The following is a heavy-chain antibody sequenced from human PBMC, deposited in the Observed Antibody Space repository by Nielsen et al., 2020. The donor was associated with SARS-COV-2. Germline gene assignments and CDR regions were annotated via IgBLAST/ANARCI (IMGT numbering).Heavy chain of an antibody. D-gene: IGHD2-15*01. J-gene: IGHJ4*02. CDR3: ARGGLVVVAATGLDY. V-gene: IGHV1-46*01. CDR2: INPSGGST. CDR1: GYTFTSYY. Sequence: ASVKVSCKASGYTFTSYYMHWVRQAPGQGLEWMGIINPSGGSTSYAQKFQGRVTMTRDTSTSTVYMELSSLRSEDTAVYYCARGGLVVVAATGLDYWGQGTLVTVSS.